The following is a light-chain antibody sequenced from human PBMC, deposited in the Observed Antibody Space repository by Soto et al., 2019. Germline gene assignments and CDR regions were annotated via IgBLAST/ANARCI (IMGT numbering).Light chain of an antibody. CDR2: GAS. CDR3: QQYGSSPPT. J-gene: IGKJ1*01. V-gene: IGKV3-20*01. CDR1: QSVSTNY. Sequence: EIVLTQSPGTLSLSPGERATLSCRASQSVSTNYLAWYQRKPGQAPRLLIYGASSRATDIPDRFSGSGSVTDFTLTITRLKPEDFSVYYCQQYGSSPPTCGQGTKVEL.